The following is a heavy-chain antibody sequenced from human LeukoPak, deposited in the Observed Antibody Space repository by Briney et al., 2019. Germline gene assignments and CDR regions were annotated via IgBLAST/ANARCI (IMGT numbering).Heavy chain of an antibody. J-gene: IGHJ4*02. D-gene: IGHD5-12*01. Sequence: GGSLRLSCAASELTFDDYYMSWIRQAPGKGLEWVSYISHIGGYTAYADSVKGRFTISRDNTKNSLYLQMNSLRAEDTAVYYCASHGGHDFFDHWGQGSLVTVSS. V-gene: IGHV3-11*06. CDR3: ASHGGHDFFDH. CDR2: ISHIGGYT. CDR1: ELTFDDYY.